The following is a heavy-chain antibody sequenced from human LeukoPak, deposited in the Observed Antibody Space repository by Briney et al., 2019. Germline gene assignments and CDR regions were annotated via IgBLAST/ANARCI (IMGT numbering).Heavy chain of an antibody. CDR2: IYYSGST. CDR3: ARGYSSSWYFNWFDP. CDR1: GGSFSGYY. Sequence: PSETLSLTCAVYGGSFSGYYWSWIRQPPGKGLEWIGYIYYSGSTNYNPSLKSRVTISVDTSKNQFSLKLTSVTAADTAVYYCARGYSSSWYFNWFDPWGQGTLVTVSS. D-gene: IGHD6-13*01. V-gene: IGHV4-59*08. J-gene: IGHJ5*02.